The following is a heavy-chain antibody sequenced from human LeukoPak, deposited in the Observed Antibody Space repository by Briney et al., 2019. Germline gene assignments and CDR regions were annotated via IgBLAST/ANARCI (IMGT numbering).Heavy chain of an antibody. J-gene: IGHJ5*02. CDR1: GGSISSYY. Sequence: SETLSLTCTVSGGSISSYYWSWIRQPPGKGLEWIGYIYYSGSTNYNPSLKSRVTISVDTSKNQFSPKLSSVTAADTAVYYCARRSSSIAVAGTGFDPWGQGTLVTVSS. D-gene: IGHD6-19*01. V-gene: IGHV4-59*08. CDR2: IYYSGST. CDR3: ARRSSSIAVAGTGFDP.